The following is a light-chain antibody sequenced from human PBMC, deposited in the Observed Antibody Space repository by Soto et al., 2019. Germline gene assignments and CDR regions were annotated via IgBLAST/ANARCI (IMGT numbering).Light chain of an antibody. J-gene: IGKJ1*01. CDR3: LQDYNYPRT. Sequence: AIQMTQSPSSLSASVGDRVTLTCRASQGIVSDLAWYQQKPGKAPNLLIYGASTLQSGVPSRFSGSGSGTDFTLTISSLQPEDFGSYYCLQDYNYPRTFGQGTKVEV. V-gene: IGKV1-6*01. CDR1: QGIVSD. CDR2: GAS.